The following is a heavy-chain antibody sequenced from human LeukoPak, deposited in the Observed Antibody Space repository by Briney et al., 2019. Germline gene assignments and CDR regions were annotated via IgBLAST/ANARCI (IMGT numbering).Heavy chain of an antibody. Sequence: GGSLRLSCAASGFTFSSCSMNWVRQAPGKGLEWVSYISSSSSTIYYADSVKGRFTISRDNAKNSLYLQMNSLRAEDTAVYYCARDSHDSSGYYPRWGYYYYGMDVWGQGTTVTVSS. J-gene: IGHJ6*02. CDR2: ISSSSSTI. V-gene: IGHV3-48*01. CDR1: GFTFSSCS. CDR3: ARDSHDSSGYYPRWGYYYYGMDV. D-gene: IGHD3-22*01.